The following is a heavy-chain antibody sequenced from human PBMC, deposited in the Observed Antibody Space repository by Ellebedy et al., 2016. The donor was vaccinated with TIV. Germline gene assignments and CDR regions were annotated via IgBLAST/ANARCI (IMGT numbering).Heavy chain of an antibody. V-gene: IGHV4-59*01. D-gene: IGHD5-18*01. J-gene: IGHJ4*02. CDR3: ARALGYTGSASHYFDH. CDR2: IDYIGSP. CDR1: GESISGYY. Sequence: GSLRLSXSVSGESISGYYWNWIRQSPGKGLEWIGYIDYIGSPNYSPSLRSRVTISQDTSKNQVSLKLTSVTAADTAVYYCARALGYTGSASHYFDHWGQGTLATV.